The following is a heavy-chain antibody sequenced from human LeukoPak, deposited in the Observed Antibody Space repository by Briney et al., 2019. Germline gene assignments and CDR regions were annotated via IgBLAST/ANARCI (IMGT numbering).Heavy chain of an antibody. J-gene: IGHJ4*02. CDR2: INPSSGGT. Sequence: ASVRVSCKASGYTFTDYHIHWVRQAPGQGLEWMGRINPSSGGTSSAQGFQGRVTMARDTSITTAYMEVTGLTSDDTAVYYCASLYDIVGTTVDHWGQGTLVTVSS. CDR1: GYTFTDYH. D-gene: IGHD1-26*01. V-gene: IGHV1-2*06. CDR3: ASLYDIVGTTVDH.